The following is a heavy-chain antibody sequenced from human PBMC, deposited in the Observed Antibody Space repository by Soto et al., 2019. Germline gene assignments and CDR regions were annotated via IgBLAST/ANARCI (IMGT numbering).Heavy chain of an antibody. D-gene: IGHD3-3*01. Sequence: QMQLVQSGAEVKKPGSSVKDSCKASGGTLSSFINYPINWVRQAPGQGLEWMGGIVPNVGTVNYAQKFQGRVTITADKSTGTAYMEVSSLRSEDTALYYCARRDTSGFLRYFDNWGQGTLVTVSS. CDR2: IVPNVGTV. V-gene: IGHV1-69*06. CDR1: GGTLSSFINYP. CDR3: ARRDTSGFLRYFDN. J-gene: IGHJ4*02.